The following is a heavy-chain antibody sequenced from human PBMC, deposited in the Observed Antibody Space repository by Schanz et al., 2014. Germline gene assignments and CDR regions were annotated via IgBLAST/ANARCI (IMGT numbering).Heavy chain of an antibody. D-gene: IGHD3-10*01. CDR3: ARIGGSVFDY. V-gene: IGHV3-7*03. CDR1: GFTFSDYS. J-gene: IGHJ4*02. CDR2: IKHDGSVK. Sequence: EVQLVESGGGWVQPGGSLRLSCAASGFTFSDYSMNWVRQAPGKGPEWVANIKHDGSVKDYVDSVEGRFTISRDNAKSSLYLQMNSLRAEDTAVYYCARIGGSVFDYWAQGTLVTVSS.